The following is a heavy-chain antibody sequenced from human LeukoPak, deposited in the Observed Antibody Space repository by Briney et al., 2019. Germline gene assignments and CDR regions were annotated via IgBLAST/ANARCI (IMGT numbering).Heavy chain of an antibody. Sequence: GGSLRLSCAASGFTFSSYWMSWVRQAPGKGLEWVANIKQDGSEKYYVDSVKGRFTISRDNAKNSLYLQTNSLRAEDTAVYYCARDIGLRKAAPPGWFDPWGQGALVTVSS. J-gene: IGHJ5*02. CDR1: GFTFSSYW. CDR3: ARDIGLRKAAPPGWFDP. V-gene: IGHV3-7*01. D-gene: IGHD6-6*01. CDR2: IKQDGSEK.